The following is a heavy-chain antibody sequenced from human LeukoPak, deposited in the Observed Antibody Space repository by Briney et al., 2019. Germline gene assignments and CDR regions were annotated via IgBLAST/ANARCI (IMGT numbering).Heavy chain of an antibody. V-gene: IGHV4-59*08. CDR2: IYYSGST. Sequence: SETLSLTCTVSGESISGFYWTWIRQPPGKGLEWIGYIYYSGSTYYNPSLKSRVTISVDTSKNQFSLKLNSVTAADTAVYYCARAGYGDSDFDYWGQGTLVTVSS. CDR1: GESISGFY. D-gene: IGHD4-17*01. J-gene: IGHJ4*02. CDR3: ARAGYGDSDFDY.